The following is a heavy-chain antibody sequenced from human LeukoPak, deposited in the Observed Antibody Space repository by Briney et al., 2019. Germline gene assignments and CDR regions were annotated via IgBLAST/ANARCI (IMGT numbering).Heavy chain of an antibody. CDR3: ARGSGIAATGSRFGMDG. V-gene: IGHV4-34*01. Sequence: SETLSLTCAVYGGSFSGYYWSWIRQPPGKGLEWMGEINNSGSASYNPSLKSRVTISVDTSKNQFSLKLSSVTAADTAVCYCARGSGIAATGSRFGMDGWGQGTTVTPSS. J-gene: IGHJ6*02. CDR1: GGSFSGYY. D-gene: IGHD6-13*01. CDR2: INNSGSA.